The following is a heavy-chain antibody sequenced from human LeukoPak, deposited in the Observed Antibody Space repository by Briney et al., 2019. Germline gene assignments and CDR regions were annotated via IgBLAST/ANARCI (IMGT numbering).Heavy chain of an antibody. Sequence: GGSLTRSCAAAGFTFSSYGRHWARQAPGKGLEGVAVISYDGSNKYYADSVKGRFTISRDNSKNTLHLKMNRESAEDTAVYCCASGGRSPYYCYCMDVWGQGTTVTVSS. J-gene: IGHJ6*02. D-gene: IGHD1-26*01. CDR3: ASGGRSPYYCYCMDV. CDR1: GFTFSSYG. V-gene: IGHV3-30*03. CDR2: ISYDGSNK.